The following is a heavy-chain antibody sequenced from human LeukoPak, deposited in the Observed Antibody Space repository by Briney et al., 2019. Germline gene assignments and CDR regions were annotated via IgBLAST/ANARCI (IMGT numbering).Heavy chain of an antibody. CDR1: GFTLSSYA. CDR2: ISGSGGST. Sequence: GGSLRLSCAASGFTLSSYAMNWVRQAPGKGLEWVSAISGSGGSTYYADSVKGRFTISRDNSKNTLYLQMNSLRAEDTAVYYCAKEGGDYPHFDYWGQGTLVTVSS. J-gene: IGHJ4*02. CDR3: AKEGGDYPHFDY. V-gene: IGHV3-23*01. D-gene: IGHD4-17*01.